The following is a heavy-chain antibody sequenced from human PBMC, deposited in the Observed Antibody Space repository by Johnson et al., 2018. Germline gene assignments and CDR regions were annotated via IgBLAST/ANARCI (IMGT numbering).Heavy chain of an antibody. V-gene: IGHV3-73*01. D-gene: IGHD3-22*01. J-gene: IGHJ3*02. Sequence: VQLVQSGGGVVQPGRSXKLSCAASGFIFRGSAMHWVRQASGKGLEWVGRIRSKANSYATAYAASVKGRFTISRDDSKNTAYLQMNSLKTEDTAVYYCTSHRYYYDDINYYPWAFDIWGQGTMVTVSS. CDR2: IRSKANSYAT. CDR1: GFIFRGSA. CDR3: TSHRYYYDDINYYPWAFDI.